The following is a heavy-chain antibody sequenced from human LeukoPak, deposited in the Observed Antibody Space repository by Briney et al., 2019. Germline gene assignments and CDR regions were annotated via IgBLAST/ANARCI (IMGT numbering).Heavy chain of an antibody. V-gene: IGHV4-34*01. D-gene: IGHD1-26*01. CDR1: GGSFSGYY. Sequence: KPSQTLSLTCAVYGGSFSGYYWSWIRQPPGKGLEWIGEINHSGSTNYNPSLKSRVTISVDTSKNQFSLKLSSVTAADTAVYYCARVSGQKPLDYWGQGTLVTVSS. CDR3: ARVSGQKPLDY. CDR2: INHSGST. J-gene: IGHJ4*02.